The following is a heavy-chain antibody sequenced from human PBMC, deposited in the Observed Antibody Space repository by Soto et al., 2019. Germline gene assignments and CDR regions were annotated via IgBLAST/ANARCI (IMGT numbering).Heavy chain of an antibody. D-gene: IGHD5-12*01. CDR2: IVVGSGNT. CDR3: AASTIRTNIVAGY. CDR1: GFTFTSSA. Sequence: SVKVSCKASGFTFTSSAVQWVLQARGQRLEWIGWIVVGSGNTNYAQKFQERVTITRDMSTSTAYVELSSLRSEDTAVYYCAASTIRTNIVAGYWGQGTLVTVS. V-gene: IGHV1-58*01. J-gene: IGHJ4*02.